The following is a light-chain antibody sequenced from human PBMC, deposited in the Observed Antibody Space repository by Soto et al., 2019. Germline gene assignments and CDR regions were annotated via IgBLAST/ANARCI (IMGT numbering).Light chain of an antibody. Sequence: EIVLTQSPGTLSLSPGEGATISCRASQSVTSSYLAWYQQKPGQAPRLLIYGASSRAIDIPHRFSGSGSGTDFTLTINRVEPDDFAVYYCQQYGSSPRTFGQGTKVEIK. CDR2: GAS. V-gene: IGKV3-20*01. CDR1: QSVTSSY. CDR3: QQYGSSPRT. J-gene: IGKJ1*01.